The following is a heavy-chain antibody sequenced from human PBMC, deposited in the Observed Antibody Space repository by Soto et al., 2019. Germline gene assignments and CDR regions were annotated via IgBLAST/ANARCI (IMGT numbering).Heavy chain of an antibody. V-gene: IGHV4-59*01. CDR2: IYYSGST. CDR1: GGSISSYY. Sequence: QVQLQESGPGLVKPSETLSLTCTVSGGSISSYYWSWIRQPPGKGLEWIGYIYYSGSTNYNPSLKSRVTRAVETAKTSFSLKLSSVTAAATAVYYGARDGHWCSGGSGYFDYWGQGTLVTVSS. J-gene: IGHJ4*02. CDR3: ARDGHWCSGGSGYFDY. D-gene: IGHD2-15*01.